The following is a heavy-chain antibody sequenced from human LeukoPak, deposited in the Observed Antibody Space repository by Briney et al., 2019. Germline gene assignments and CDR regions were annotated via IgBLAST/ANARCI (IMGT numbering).Heavy chain of an antibody. D-gene: IGHD6-13*01. Sequence: PSETPSLTCPVSGGSISSSNYYWGWIRQPPGKGLEWLGSIYYDGSTYYNPSLRSRVSISVDTSKNQFSLKLNSVTAADTAVYYCRSSGTSWYADYWGQGTLLIASS. CDR1: GGSISSSNYY. V-gene: IGHV4-39*05. CDR3: RSSGTSWYADY. CDR2: IYYDGST. J-gene: IGHJ4*02.